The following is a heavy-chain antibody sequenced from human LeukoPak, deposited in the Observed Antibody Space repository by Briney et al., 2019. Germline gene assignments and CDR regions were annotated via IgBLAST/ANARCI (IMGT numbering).Heavy chain of an antibody. D-gene: IGHD6-19*01. J-gene: IGHJ5*02. V-gene: IGHV4-30-2*01. CDR1: GGSISGGGYS. Sequence: SETLSLTCAVSGGSISGGGYSWSWIRQPPGKGLEWIGYIYHSGSTYYNPSLKSRVTISVDRSKNQFSLKLSSVTAADTAVYYCARDGSVAGSHWFDPWGQGTLVTVSS. CDR2: IYHSGST. CDR3: ARDGSVAGSHWFDP.